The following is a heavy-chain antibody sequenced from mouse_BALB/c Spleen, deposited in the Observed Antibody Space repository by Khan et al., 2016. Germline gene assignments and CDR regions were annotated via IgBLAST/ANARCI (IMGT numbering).Heavy chain of an antibody. CDR3: ARTARIEY. J-gene: IGHJ2*01. CDR1: GYSITSGYG. Sequence: EVQLQESGPGLVKPSQSLSLTCTVTGYSITSGYGWNWIRQFPGNKLEWMGYISYSGSTNYNPSLKSRISITRDTSKHQFFLQLNSVTTEDTATXDCARTARIEYWGQGTTLTVSS. D-gene: IGHD1-2*01. CDR2: ISYSGST. V-gene: IGHV3-2*02.